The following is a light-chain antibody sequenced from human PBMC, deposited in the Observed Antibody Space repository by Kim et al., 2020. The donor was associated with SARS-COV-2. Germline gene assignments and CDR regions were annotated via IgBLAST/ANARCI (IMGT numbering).Light chain of an antibody. J-gene: IGLJ2*01. CDR2: NNN. V-gene: IGLV1-44*01. CDR1: SSNIGSNT. Sequence: GQGVTISGSGSSSNIGSNTVNWYQQLPGTAPKLLIYNNNQRPSGVPDRFSGSKSDTSASLAISGLQSEDEGVYSCAAWDDSLNGVVFGGGTQLTVL. CDR3: AAWDDSLNGVV.